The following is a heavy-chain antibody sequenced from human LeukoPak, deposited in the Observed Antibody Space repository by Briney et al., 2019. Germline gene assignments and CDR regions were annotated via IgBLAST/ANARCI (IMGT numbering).Heavy chain of an antibody. Sequence: GGSLRLSCAASGFTFDDYAMHWVRQAPGKGLEWVSGISWNSGSIGYADSVKGRFTISRDNAKNSLYLQMNSLRAEDTALYYCAKDMGTMVRGVVDYWGQGTLVTVSS. J-gene: IGHJ4*02. D-gene: IGHD3-10*01. CDR3: AKDMGTMVRGVVDY. V-gene: IGHV3-9*01. CDR2: ISWNSGSI. CDR1: GFTFDDYA.